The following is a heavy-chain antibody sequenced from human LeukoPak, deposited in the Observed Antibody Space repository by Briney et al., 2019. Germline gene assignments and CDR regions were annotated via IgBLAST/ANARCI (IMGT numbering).Heavy chain of an antibody. CDR2: INTKTGNP. Sequence: ASVKVSCKASGYTFTSYDINWVRQATGQGLEWMGWINTKTGNPTYAQGFTGRFVFSLDTSVSTAYLEISSLKADDTAVYFCARDQESSTFDSWGQGTLVAVSS. CDR1: GYTFTSYD. V-gene: IGHV7-4-1*02. J-gene: IGHJ4*02. D-gene: IGHD3-10*01. CDR3: ARDQESSTFDS.